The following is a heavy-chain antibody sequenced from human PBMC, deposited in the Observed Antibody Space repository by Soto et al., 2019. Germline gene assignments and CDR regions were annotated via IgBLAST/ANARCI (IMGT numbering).Heavy chain of an antibody. Sequence: SETLSLTCAVSGGSITSGNWWSWVRQPPGKGLEWIGEIYHSGGTNYNPSLKSRVTISVDKSKNQFSLKLTSVTAADTAVYYCARVSRDPDWFDPWGQGTLVTVSS. J-gene: IGHJ5*02. CDR1: GGSITSGNW. V-gene: IGHV4-4*02. CDR3: ARVSRDPDWFDP. CDR2: IYHSGGT.